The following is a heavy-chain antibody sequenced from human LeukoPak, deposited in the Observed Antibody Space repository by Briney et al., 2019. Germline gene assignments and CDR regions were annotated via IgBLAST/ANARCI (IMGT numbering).Heavy chain of an antibody. V-gene: IGHV1-18*01. CDR2: ISAYNGNT. CDR1: GYTFTSYG. D-gene: IGHD6-13*01. Sequence: GASVKVSCKASGYTFTSYGISWVRQAPGQGLEWMGWISAYNGNTNYAQKLQGRVTMTTDTSTSTAYMELRSLRSDDTAVYYCARDSCSSSWKVWFDPWGQGTLVTVSS. J-gene: IGHJ5*02. CDR3: ARDSCSSSWKVWFDP.